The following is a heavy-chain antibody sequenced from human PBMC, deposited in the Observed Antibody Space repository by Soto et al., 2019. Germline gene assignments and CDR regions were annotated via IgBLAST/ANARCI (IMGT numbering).Heavy chain of an antibody. CDR1: GYTFTTSW. D-gene: IGHD6-13*01. J-gene: IGHJ4*02. Sequence: GESLKISCKASGYTFTTSWIGWVRQMPGQGLEWMGIIDPGDSDTRYSPSFQGRITISVDKSISTAYLQWSSLEASDTAIYYCARHAGNSWKGDYFDYWGRGXLVTVSS. CDR3: ARHAGNSWKGDYFDY. V-gene: IGHV5-51*01. CDR2: IDPGDSDT.